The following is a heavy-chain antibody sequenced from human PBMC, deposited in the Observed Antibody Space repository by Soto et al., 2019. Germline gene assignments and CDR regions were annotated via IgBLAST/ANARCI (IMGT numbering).Heavy chain of an antibody. V-gene: IGHV3-49*04. J-gene: IGHJ4*02. CDR2: IRTKIYRETT. CDR1: RYRFSDYA. CDR3: ARDIFDATGKYFDF. D-gene: IGHD2-15*01. Sequence: CPRICCTTSRYRFSDYAVSWVCNAPGTGLAWVSSIRTKIYRETTQYAASVKGRFTISRDDSESTAYLQMNSLKTEDTAVYYCARDIFDATGKYFDFWGRGTLVTGSS.